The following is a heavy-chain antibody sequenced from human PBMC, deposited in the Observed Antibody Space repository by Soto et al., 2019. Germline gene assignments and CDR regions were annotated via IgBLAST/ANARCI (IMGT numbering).Heavy chain of an antibody. CDR3: ARPVDTAMVDAFDI. J-gene: IGHJ3*02. D-gene: IGHD5-18*01. CDR1: GYSFTSYW. V-gene: IGHV5-51*01. CDR2: IYPGDSDT. Sequence: LGESLKISCKGSGYSFTSYWIGWVRQMPGKGLEWMGIIYPGDSDTRYSPSFQGQVTISTDKSISTAYLQWSSLKASDTAMYYCARPVDTAMVDAFDIWGQGTMVTVSS.